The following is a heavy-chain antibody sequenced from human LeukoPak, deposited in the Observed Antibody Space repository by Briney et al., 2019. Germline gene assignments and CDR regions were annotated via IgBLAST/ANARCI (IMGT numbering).Heavy chain of an antibody. Sequence: GGSLRLSCAASGFTFSSYSMNWVRQAPGKGLEWVSSISSSSSYIYYADSVKGRFTISRDNAKNSLYLQMNSLRAEDTAVYYCARGAGELWFGELLSYWYFDLWGRGTLVTVSS. CDR2: ISSSSSYI. CDR3: ARGAGELWFGELLSYWYFDL. V-gene: IGHV3-21*01. D-gene: IGHD3-10*01. J-gene: IGHJ2*01. CDR1: GFTFSSYS.